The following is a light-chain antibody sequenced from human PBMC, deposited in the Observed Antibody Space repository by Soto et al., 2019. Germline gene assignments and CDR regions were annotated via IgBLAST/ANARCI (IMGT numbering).Light chain of an antibody. V-gene: IGLV2-14*01. J-gene: IGLJ1*01. CDR1: NSDIGSYNY. Sequence: QSVLTQPASVSGSSGQSITISCSGTNSDIGSYNYVSWYLQHPGKAPKLIVFEVINRPSVVSYLFSCSKSPKTAYLTISGLQTEDEAVYYCNSFTSSNTLPYVFGPGTKVTVL. CDR3: NSFTSSNTLPYV. CDR2: EVI.